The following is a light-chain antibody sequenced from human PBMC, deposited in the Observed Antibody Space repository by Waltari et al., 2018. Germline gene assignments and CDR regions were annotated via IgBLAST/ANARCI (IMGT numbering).Light chain of an antibody. Sequence: QSALTQPAAVSGSPGQSITIPCTGSSRYVGRSNLVSWYLQPPGKAPKLIIYEVTTRPSGVSNRFSGSKSGNTASLTISGLQAEDEADYYCYSYAGGRVFGTGTKVTVL. J-gene: IGLJ1*01. V-gene: IGLV2-23*02. CDR1: SRYVGRSNL. CDR2: EVT. CDR3: YSYAGGRV.